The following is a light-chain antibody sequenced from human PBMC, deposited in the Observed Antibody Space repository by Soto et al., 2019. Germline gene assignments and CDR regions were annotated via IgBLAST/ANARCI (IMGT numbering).Light chain of an antibody. Sequence: QSVLTQPASVSGSPGQSITISCTGISSDVGSYNLVSWYQQHPGKAPKVMIYEGSKRPSGVSNRFSGSRPGNTASLTISGLQAEDEAHYYCSSYAGSSPHVVFGGGTKLTVL. CDR3: SSYAGSSPHVV. CDR1: SSDVGSYNL. J-gene: IGLJ2*01. CDR2: EGS. V-gene: IGLV2-23*01.